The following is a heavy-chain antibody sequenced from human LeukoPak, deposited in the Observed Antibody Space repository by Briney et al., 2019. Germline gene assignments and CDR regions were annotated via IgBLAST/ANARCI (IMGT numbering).Heavy chain of an antibody. J-gene: IGHJ3*02. Sequence: PGSSLRLSCAASGLTFDDYAMHWVRLVPGKGLEWVAGIHWNSGRTGDADSVKGRLIISRDNAKDSLYLQMNSLRAEDTALYYCAKDATRIRIFGDAFDIWGQGTMVTVSS. V-gene: IGHV3-9*01. CDR2: IHWNSGRT. CDR3: AKDATRIRIFGDAFDI. CDR1: GLTFDDYA. D-gene: IGHD3-3*01.